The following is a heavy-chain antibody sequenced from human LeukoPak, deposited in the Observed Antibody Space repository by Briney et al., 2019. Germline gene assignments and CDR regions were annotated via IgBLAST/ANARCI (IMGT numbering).Heavy chain of an antibody. Sequence: PSETLSLTCTVSGYSITSGFNWGWIRQPPGKGLEWIGSIYYSGSTYYNPPLKSRVTISVDTSKNQFSLKLSSVTAADTAVYYCARTVRGVTDYWGQGTLVTVSS. J-gene: IGHJ4*02. CDR1: GYSITSGFN. CDR2: IYYSGST. CDR3: ARTVRGVTDY. D-gene: IGHD3-10*01. V-gene: IGHV4-38-2*02.